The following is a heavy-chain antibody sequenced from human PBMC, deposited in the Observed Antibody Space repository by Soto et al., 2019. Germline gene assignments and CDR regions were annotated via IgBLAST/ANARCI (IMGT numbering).Heavy chain of an antibody. J-gene: IGHJ4*02. CDR3: AKAGGDCSGDTFYSNQADF. CDR2: IVGDGTRT. CDR1: GFSFSSYA. Sequence: EVQLLESGGGLVQLGGSLRLSCAASGFSFSSYAMTWVRQAPGKGLEWVSTIVGDGTRTFHADSVKGRFTISRDNSKQTLYLEMNILRADGTPLYYCAKAGGDCSGDTFYSNQADFLGQGALVTVSS. V-gene: IGHV3-23*01. D-gene: IGHD2-15*01.